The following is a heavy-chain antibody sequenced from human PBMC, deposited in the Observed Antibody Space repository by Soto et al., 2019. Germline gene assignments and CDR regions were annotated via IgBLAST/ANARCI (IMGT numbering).Heavy chain of an antibody. CDR1: GFTFSTYW. CDR3: N. Sequence: EVQLVESGGDLVQPGGSLRLSCAASGFTFSTYWMHWVRQAPGKGLLWVSRIKTDGTYATYADSVKGRFTISRDNAKNTLYLPMNSLRVEDAAVYYANWGQGTLVTVSS. V-gene: IGHV3-74*01. J-gene: IGHJ4*02. CDR2: IKTDGTYA.